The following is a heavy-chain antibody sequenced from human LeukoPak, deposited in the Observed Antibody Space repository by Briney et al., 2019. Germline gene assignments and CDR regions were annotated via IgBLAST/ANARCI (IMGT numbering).Heavy chain of an antibody. V-gene: IGHV1-2*02. CDR1: GYTFTGYY. J-gene: IGHJ4*02. D-gene: IGHD6-19*01. Sequence: GASVKVSCKASGYTFTGYYMHWVRQAPGQGLEWMGWINPNSGGTNYAQKFQGRVTMTRDTSISTAYMERSRLRSDDTAVYYCASEIAVAGTSLDYWGQGTLVTVSS. CDR3: ASEIAVAGTSLDY. CDR2: INPNSGGT.